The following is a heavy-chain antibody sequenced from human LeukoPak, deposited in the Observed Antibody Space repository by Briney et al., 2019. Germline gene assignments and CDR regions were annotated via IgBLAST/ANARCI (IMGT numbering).Heavy chain of an antibody. J-gene: IGHJ4*02. CDR3: ARDQGSQYRLDY. D-gene: IGHD2/OR15-2a*01. CDR1: GFTFSSYG. Sequence: PGGSLRLSCAASGFTFSSYGMHWVRQAPGKGLEWVANIKQDGSEQYYVESVKGRFTISRDNAKNSLYLQMNSLRGEDTAVYYCARDQGSQYRLDYWGRGTLVSVSS. V-gene: IGHV3-7*01. CDR2: IKQDGSEQ.